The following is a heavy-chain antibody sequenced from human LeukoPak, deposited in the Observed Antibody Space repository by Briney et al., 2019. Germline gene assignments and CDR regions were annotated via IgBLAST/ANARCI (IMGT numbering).Heavy chain of an antibody. Sequence: SVKIFCKTSGGNFSSYAISWVRQAPGQGLEWMGGIIPIFGTANYAQKFQGRVTITADESTSTAYKELSSLRSEDTAVYYCARMRQSAQYNWFDPWGQGTLVTVSS. D-gene: IGHD4-11*01. V-gene: IGHV1-69*13. CDR2: IIPIFGTA. CDR1: GGNFSSYA. CDR3: ARMRQSAQYNWFDP. J-gene: IGHJ5*02.